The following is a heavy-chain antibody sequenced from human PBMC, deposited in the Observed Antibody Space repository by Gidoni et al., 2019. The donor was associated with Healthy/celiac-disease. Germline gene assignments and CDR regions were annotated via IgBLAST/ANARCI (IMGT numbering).Heavy chain of an antibody. V-gene: IGHV3-11*01. Sequence: VQLVESGGGLVKPGGSLIPSCAASGFTFSYYYMSWIRQAPGKGLGWVSYISSSGSTIYYADSVKGRFTISMDNAKNSLYLQMNSRRAEDTAVYYCARDLRKMGLNWFDTWGQGTLVTVSS. D-gene: IGHD1-26*01. CDR2: ISSSGSTI. J-gene: IGHJ5*02. CDR3: ARDLRKMGLNWFDT. CDR1: GFTFSYYY.